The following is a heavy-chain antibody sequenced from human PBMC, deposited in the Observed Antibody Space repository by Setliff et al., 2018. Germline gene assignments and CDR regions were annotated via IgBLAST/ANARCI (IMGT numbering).Heavy chain of an antibody. CDR3: ARGGTYRYFDY. D-gene: IGHD3-16*02. CDR1: GFTFSSYR. Sequence: GGSLRLSCAASGFTFSSYRMHWVRQAPGKGLEWVAVIWDDGGNKYHADSVKGRFTISRDNSKNTLYLQMNSLRPEDTAVYYCARGGTYRYFDYWGQGAQVTVSS. V-gene: IGHV3-33*08. J-gene: IGHJ4*02. CDR2: IWDDGGNK.